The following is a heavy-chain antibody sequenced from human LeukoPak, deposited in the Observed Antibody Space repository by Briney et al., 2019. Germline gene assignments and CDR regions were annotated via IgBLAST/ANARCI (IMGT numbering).Heavy chain of an antibody. D-gene: IGHD3-22*01. CDR2: IYSGGST. V-gene: IGHV3-66*01. Sequence: PGGSLRLSCAASGFTVSSNYMSWVRQAPGKGLEWVSVIYSGGSTYYADSVKGRFTISRDNSKNTLYLQMNSLRAEDTAVYYCARGYGIVVVIPFGYWGQGTLVTVSS. CDR3: ARGYGIVVVIPFGY. CDR1: GFTVSSNY. J-gene: IGHJ4*02.